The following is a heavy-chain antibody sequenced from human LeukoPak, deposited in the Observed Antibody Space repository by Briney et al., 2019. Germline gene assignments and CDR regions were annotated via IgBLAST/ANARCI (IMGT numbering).Heavy chain of an antibody. J-gene: IGHJ5*02. CDR1: GFTFSNYW. Sequence: GGSLRLSCTASGFTFSNYWMGWVRQAPGKGLEWVANIKEDGTTIYYVDSVKGRFTISRDNAKNSLYLQINSVRDEDTAVYYCARVVDYCWFDPWGQGTLVAVSS. CDR2: IKEDGTTI. V-gene: IGHV3-7*01. CDR3: ARVVDYCWFDP. D-gene: IGHD3-3*01.